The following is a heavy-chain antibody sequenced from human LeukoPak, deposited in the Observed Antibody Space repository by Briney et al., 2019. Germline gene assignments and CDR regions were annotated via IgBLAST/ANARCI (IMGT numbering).Heavy chain of an antibody. CDR1: GFTFNNYG. Sequence: PGGSLRLSCAASGFTFNNYGVSWVRQAPGKGLEWVSNISGRGSGGSTYYADSVKGRFSISRDNSKNTLYLQMNSLRAEDTAVYYCAKSGYNRFDYWGQGTLVTVSS. CDR2: ISGRGSGGST. J-gene: IGHJ4*02. V-gene: IGHV3-23*01. CDR3: AKSGYNRFDY. D-gene: IGHD5-24*01.